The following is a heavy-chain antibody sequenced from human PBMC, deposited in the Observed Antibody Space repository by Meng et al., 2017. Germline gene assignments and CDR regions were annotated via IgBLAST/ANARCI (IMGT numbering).Heavy chain of an antibody. V-gene: IGHV4-4*02. D-gene: IGHD4-23*01. CDR2: IYHSGST. Sequence: SETLSLTCAVSGGSISSSNWWSWVRQPPGKGLEWIGEIYHSGSTNYNPSLKSRVTISVVKSKNQFSLKLSSVTAADTAVYYCARTTTVVTYAFDIWGQGTMVTVSS. CDR1: GGSISSSNW. CDR3: ARTTTVVTYAFDI. J-gene: IGHJ3*02.